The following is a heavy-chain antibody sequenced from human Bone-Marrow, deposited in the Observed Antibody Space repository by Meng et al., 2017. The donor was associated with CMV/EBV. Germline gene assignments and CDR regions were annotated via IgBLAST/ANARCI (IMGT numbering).Heavy chain of an antibody. D-gene: IGHD1-1*01. CDR1: GFTFSSYW. J-gene: IGHJ4*02. V-gene: IGHV3-74*01. CDR2: IKSDGSSA. CDR3: ASELAKGY. Sequence: ETLSLTCAASGFTFSSYWMHWVRQVPGKGLVWVSRIKSDGSSAHYADSVKGRFTISRDNAKNTLDLQMNSLRVEDTAVYYCASELAKGYWGRGTLVTVSS.